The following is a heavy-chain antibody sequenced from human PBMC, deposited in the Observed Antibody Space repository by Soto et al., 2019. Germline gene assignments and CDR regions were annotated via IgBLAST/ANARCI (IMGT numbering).Heavy chain of an antibody. CDR2: IIPIFGTA. CDR1: GRTFSSYA. V-gene: IGHV1-69*06. Sequence: SVKVSCKASGRTFSSYAISWVRQAPGQGLEWMGGIIPIFGTANYAQKFQGRVTITADKSTSTAYMELSSLRSEDTAVYYCARQGLNIVVVVAATGAFDIWGQGTMVTVSS. CDR3: ARQGLNIVVVVAATGAFDI. J-gene: IGHJ3*02. D-gene: IGHD2-15*01.